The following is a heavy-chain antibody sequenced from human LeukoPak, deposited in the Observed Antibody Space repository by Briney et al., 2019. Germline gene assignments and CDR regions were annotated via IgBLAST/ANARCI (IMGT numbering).Heavy chain of an antibody. D-gene: IGHD2-2*01. V-gene: IGHV3-21*01. CDR2: ISSSSSNI. CDR3: ARACARTNCYTED. J-gene: IGHJ4*02. Sequence: GGSLRLSCAASGFTFSDYSMNWVRQVPGKGLEWVSSISSSSSNIYYADSVKGRFTISRDNAKNSLYLEMNSLRAEDTAVYYCARACARTNCYTEDWGQGTLVTVSS. CDR1: GFTFSDYS.